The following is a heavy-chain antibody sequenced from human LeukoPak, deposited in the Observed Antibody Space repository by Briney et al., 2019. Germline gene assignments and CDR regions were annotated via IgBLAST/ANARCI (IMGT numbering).Heavy chain of an antibody. CDR3: VRIPNSANFPNWFDP. J-gene: IGHJ5*02. CDR1: GFTFSSST. CDR2: ISSSSNYI. Sequence: GGSLRLSCAASGFTFSSSTMKWVRQAPGKGLEWVSSISSSSNYIYYADSVKGRFTISRDNAKNSLYLQMNSLRADDTAVYYCVRIPNSANFPNWFDPWGQGTLVTVSS. V-gene: IGHV3-21*01. D-gene: IGHD4/OR15-4a*01.